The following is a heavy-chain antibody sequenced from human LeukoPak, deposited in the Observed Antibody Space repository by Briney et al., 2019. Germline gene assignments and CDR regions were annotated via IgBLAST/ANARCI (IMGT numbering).Heavy chain of an antibody. J-gene: IGHJ4*02. CDR1: GDSISRSSYY. CDR3: ARGNDY. CDR2: IYTSGST. V-gene: IGHV4-61*02. Sequence: SETLSLTCTVSGDSISRSSYYWSWIRQPAGKGLEWIGRIYTSGSTNYNPSLKSRVTMSVDTSKNQFSLKLSSVTAADTAVYYCARGNDYWGQGTLVTVSS.